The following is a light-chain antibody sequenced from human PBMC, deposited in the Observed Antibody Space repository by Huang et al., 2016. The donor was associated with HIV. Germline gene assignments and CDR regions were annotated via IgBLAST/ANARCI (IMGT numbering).Light chain of an antibody. CDR2: AAS. V-gene: IGKV1-39*01. CDR1: QSISSY. J-gene: IGKJ2*01. Sequence: DIQMTQSPSSLSASVGERVTITCRASQSISSYLNWYQQKPGKAPKLLIYAASSLQSGVPSRFSCSGSGTNFTLTISSLQPGDFATYYCQQSYSIPDTFGQGTKLEIK. CDR3: QQSYSIPDT.